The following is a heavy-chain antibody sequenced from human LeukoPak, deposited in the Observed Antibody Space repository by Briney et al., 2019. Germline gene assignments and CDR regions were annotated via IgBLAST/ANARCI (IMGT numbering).Heavy chain of an antibody. CDR3: ARDAAAWLPEPYNWFDP. V-gene: IGHV1-2*02. D-gene: IGHD1-14*01. CDR2: INPNSGGT. Sequence: ASVKVSCKASGYTFTGYYMHWVRQAPGQGLEWMGWINPNSGGTNYAQKFQGRVTMTRDTSISTAYMELSRPRSDDTAVYYCARDAAAWLPEPYNWFDPWGQGTLVTVSS. J-gene: IGHJ5*02. CDR1: GYTFTGYY.